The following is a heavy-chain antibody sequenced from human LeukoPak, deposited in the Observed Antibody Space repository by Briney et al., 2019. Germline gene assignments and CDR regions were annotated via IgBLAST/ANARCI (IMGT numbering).Heavy chain of an antibody. Sequence: SVKVSCKVSGLNTSNYPIAWVRRAPGQGLEWMGRIIPILDITHYAQKFQGRVTISADKSTSTAYMALSGLRSEDTAVYYIATTVVPRELGHGAVGGQGTLVTVSS. D-gene: IGHD3-10*01. CDR3: ATTVVPRELGHGAV. CDR2: IIPILDIT. J-gene: IGHJ4*02. V-gene: IGHV1-69*02. CDR1: GLNTSNYP.